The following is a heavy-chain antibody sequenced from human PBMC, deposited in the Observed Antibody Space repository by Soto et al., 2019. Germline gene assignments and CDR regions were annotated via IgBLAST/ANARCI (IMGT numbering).Heavy chain of an antibody. Sequence: SVKVSCNASVYTFTGYYMHWVRQAPGQGLEWMGGIIPIFGTANYAQKFQGRVTITADESTSTAYMELSSLRSEDTAVYYCARDHDYDSSGSHFDIWGQGTMVTVSS. D-gene: IGHD3-22*01. CDR3: ARDHDYDSSGSHFDI. CDR1: VYTFTGYY. CDR2: IIPIFGTA. V-gene: IGHV1-69*13. J-gene: IGHJ3*02.